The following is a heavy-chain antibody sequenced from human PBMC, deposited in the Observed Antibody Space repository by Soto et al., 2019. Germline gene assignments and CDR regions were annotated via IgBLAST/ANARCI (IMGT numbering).Heavy chain of an antibody. V-gene: IGHV4-39*01. J-gene: IGHJ5*02. CDR1: GGSISSSSYY. CDR3: ARHSYYYDSSGYPNYANWFDP. CDR2: IYYSGST. D-gene: IGHD3-22*01. Sequence: QLQLQESGPGLVKPSETLSLTCTVSGGSISSSSYYWGWIRQPPGKGLEWIGSIYYSGSTYYNPSLKSRVTISVDTSQNQFSLKLSSVTAADTAVYYCARHSYYYDSSGYPNYANWFDPWGQGTLVTVSS.